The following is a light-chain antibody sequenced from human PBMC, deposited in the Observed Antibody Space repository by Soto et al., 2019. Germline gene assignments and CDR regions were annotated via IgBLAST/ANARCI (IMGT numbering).Light chain of an antibody. CDR2: AAS. CDR1: QSISSY. V-gene: IGKV1-39*01. Sequence: GDRVTITCRASQSISSYLNWYQQKPGKAPKLLIYAASSLQSGVPSRFSGSGSGTDFTLTISSLQPEDFATYYCQQSYSTPPYTVGQGTKVDSK. J-gene: IGKJ2*01. CDR3: QQSYSTPPYT.